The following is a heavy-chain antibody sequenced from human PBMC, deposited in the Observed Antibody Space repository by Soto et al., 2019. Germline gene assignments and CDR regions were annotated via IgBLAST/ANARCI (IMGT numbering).Heavy chain of an antibody. J-gene: IGHJ5*02. CDR2: IYHSGST. D-gene: IGHD2-2*01. V-gene: IGHV4-4*02. Sequence: PSETLSLTCAVSGGSISSSNWWSWVRQPPGKGLEWIGEIYHSGSTNYNPSLKSRVTISVDKSKNQFSLKLSSVTAADTAVYYCARVDEADIDCISTSCYVGWFDPWGQGTLVTVSS. CDR3: ARVDEADIDCISTSCYVGWFDP. CDR1: GGSISSSNW.